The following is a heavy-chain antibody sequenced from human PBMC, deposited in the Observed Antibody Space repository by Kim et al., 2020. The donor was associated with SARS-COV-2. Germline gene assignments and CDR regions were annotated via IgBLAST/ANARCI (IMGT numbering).Heavy chain of an antibody. CDR3: ARGKGADGEIVPTMVMMDGWFDP. V-gene: IGHV4-34*01. J-gene: IGHJ5*02. Sequence: SETLSLTCAVYGGSLSGYYWAWIRQPPGKGMEWIGEIDHGGGAIYNPSLNSRVTISIDTSKNHFSLTLTSLTAAATAVYYCARGKGADGEIVPTMVMMDGWFDPGGKENQVTVSP. CDR1: GGSLSGYY. CDR2: IDHGGGA. D-gene: IGHD5-12*01.